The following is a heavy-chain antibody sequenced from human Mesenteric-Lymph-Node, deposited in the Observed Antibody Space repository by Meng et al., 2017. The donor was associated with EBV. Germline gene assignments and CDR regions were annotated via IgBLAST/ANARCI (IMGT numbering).Heavy chain of an antibody. CDR1: CFTFSDYY. CDR3: ARRGSGHYPLDY. J-gene: IGHJ4*02. D-gene: IGHD3-22*01. CDR2: ISISSGNI. Sequence: VPLVESWGGLVKPGGSLRISCGASCFTFSDYYMNWSRQAPGQGLEWFSYISISSGNIYYADSVKGRFTISRDNAKNSLYLQMNSLRAEDTAVYYCARRGSGHYPLDYWGQGTLVTVSS. V-gene: IGHV3-11*01.